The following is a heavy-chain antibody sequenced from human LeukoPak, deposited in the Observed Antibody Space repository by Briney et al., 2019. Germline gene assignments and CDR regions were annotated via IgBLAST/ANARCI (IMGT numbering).Heavy chain of an antibody. D-gene: IGHD4-17*01. CDR1: GFTFSRNS. Sequence: GGSLRLSCAASGFTFSRNSMNWVRQAPGKGLEWVSYISSSSRTKYYADSVKGRFTISRDNAKNSLYLQMNSLRAEDTAVYYCARRGGYGDSYWHFDLWGRGTLVTVSS. CDR3: ARRGGYGDSYWHFDL. V-gene: IGHV3-48*01. J-gene: IGHJ2*01. CDR2: ISSSSRTK.